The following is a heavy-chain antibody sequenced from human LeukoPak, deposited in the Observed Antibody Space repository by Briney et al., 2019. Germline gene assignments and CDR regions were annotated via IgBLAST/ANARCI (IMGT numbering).Heavy chain of an antibody. J-gene: IGHJ5*02. D-gene: IGHD3-22*01. CDR1: NYSISSGYY. CDR3: ARAVSYYYDSSGYYYDNWFDP. Sequence: SETLSLTCTVSNYSISSGYYWGWIRQPPGKGLEWIGSIYHSGSTYYNPSLKSRVTISVDTSRNQFSLKLTSVTAADTAVYYCARAVSYYYDSSGYYYDNWFDPWGQGTLDTVSS. CDR2: IYHSGST. V-gene: IGHV4-38-2*02.